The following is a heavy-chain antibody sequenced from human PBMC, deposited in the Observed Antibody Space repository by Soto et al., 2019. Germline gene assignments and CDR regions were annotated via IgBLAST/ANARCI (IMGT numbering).Heavy chain of an antibody. Sequence: SVKVSCKISGGTFNSYIITWVRQAPGQGLEWMGGIIPIFGSADYAQKLQGRVTITADESTSTAYMELSSLRSEDTAVYYCARAFASNKYYFDSWGQGTQVTVSS. CDR3: ARAFASNKYYFDS. J-gene: IGHJ4*02. CDR1: GGTFNSYI. CDR2: IIPIFGSA. V-gene: IGHV1-69*13. D-gene: IGHD3-3*02.